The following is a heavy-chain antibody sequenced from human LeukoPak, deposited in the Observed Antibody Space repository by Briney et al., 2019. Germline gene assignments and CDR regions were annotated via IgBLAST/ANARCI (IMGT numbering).Heavy chain of an antibody. CDR2: IYYSGST. CDR1: GGSISSGDYY. V-gene: IGHV4-30-4*01. Sequence: SQTLSLTCTVSGGSISSGDYYWIWIRQPPGKGLEWIGYIYYSGSTYYNPSLKIPVTISVDTSKNHFSLTLSSATAADKAVYYCASVRGSPGGENWFDPWGQGTLVTVSS. D-gene: IGHD3-16*01. CDR3: ASVRGSPGGENWFDP. J-gene: IGHJ5*02.